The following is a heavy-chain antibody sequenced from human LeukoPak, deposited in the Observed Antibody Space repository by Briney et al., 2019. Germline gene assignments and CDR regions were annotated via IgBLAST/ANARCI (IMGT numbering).Heavy chain of an antibody. D-gene: IGHD1-26*01. CDR2: IYYSGST. J-gene: IGHJ3*02. CDR1: GGSISSYY. CDR3: AREKIAGVGAFDI. V-gene: IGHV4-59*01. Sequence: LVQPSETLSLTCTVSGGSISSYYWSWIRQPPGKGLEWIGYIYYSGSTNYNPSLKSQVTISVDTSKNQFSLKLSSVTAADTAVYYCAREKIAGVGAFDIWGQGTMVTVSS.